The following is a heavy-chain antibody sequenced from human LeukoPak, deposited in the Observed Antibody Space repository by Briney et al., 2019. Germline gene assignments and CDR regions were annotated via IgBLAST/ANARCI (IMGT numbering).Heavy chain of an antibody. CDR3: ARGRTTGELDY. Sequence: SVKVSCKASGGTFSSHAISWVRQAPGQGLEWMGVINPIFHTPTYAKKFQGRLTITKDESMSTASMDLSSLISDDTAVYYCARGRTTGELDYWGQGTLVTVSS. J-gene: IGHJ4*02. V-gene: IGHV1-69*05. CDR1: GGTFSSHA. CDR2: INPIFHTP. D-gene: IGHD4-11*01.